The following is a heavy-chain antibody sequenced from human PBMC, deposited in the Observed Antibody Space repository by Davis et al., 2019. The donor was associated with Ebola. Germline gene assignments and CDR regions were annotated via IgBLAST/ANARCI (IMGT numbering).Heavy chain of an antibody. Sequence: MPGGSLRLSCAGSGFTFNYYAISWVRQPPGKGLEWIGEINHSGSTNYNPSLKSRVTISVDTSKNQFSLKLSSVTAADTAVYYCARQGKYNWNSVLYYYYGMDVWGQGTTVTVSS. J-gene: IGHJ6*02. CDR2: INHSGST. CDR1: GFTFNYYA. D-gene: IGHD1-1*01. CDR3: ARQGKYNWNSVLYYYYGMDV. V-gene: IGHV4-34*01.